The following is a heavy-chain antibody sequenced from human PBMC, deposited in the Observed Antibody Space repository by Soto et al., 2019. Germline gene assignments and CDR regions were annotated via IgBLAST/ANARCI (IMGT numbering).Heavy chain of an antibody. Sequence: EVHLLESGGGLVQPGGSLRLSCAASTLSFSSYAMCWVRQAPGKGLEWVSVISGPADYIYYADAVKGRFTISRDNSKNTLYRQMNSLRAEDTAVYYCATSYDLRDWGQGTLVTVSS. CDR3: ATSYDLRD. CDR2: ISGPADYI. D-gene: IGHD5-12*01. CDR1: TLSFSSYA. V-gene: IGHV3-23*01. J-gene: IGHJ4*02.